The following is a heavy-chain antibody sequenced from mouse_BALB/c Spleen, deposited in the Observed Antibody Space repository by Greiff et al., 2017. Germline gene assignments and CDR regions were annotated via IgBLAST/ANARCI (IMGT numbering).Heavy chain of an antibody. Sequence: EVKLVESGGGLVQPGGSRKLSCAASGFTFSSFGMHWVRQAPEKGLEWVAYISSGSSTIYYADTVKGRFTISRDNPKNTLFLQMTSLRSEDTAMYYCAMYGNLAYWGQGTLVTVSA. J-gene: IGHJ3*01. V-gene: IGHV5-17*02. CDR1: GFTFSSFG. CDR3: AMYGNLAY. D-gene: IGHD2-10*02. CDR2: ISSGSSTI.